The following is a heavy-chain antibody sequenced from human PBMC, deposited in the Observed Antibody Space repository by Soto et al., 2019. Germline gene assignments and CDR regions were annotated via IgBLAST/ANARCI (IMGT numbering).Heavy chain of an antibody. V-gene: IGHV1-69*13. Sequence: SVKVSCKASGGTFSSYASSWVRQAPGQGLEWMGGIIPIFGTANYAQKFQGRVTITADESTSTAYMELSSLRSEDTAVYYCARDRDSSSWYRDYSDYWGQGTLVTVSS. CDR2: IIPIFGTA. D-gene: IGHD6-13*01. J-gene: IGHJ4*02. CDR1: GGTFSSYA. CDR3: ARDRDSSSWYRDYSDY.